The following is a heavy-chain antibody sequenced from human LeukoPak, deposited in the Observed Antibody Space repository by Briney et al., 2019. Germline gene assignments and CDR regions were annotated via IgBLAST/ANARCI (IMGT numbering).Heavy chain of an antibody. V-gene: IGHV3-21*01. CDR1: GFTFSSYS. D-gene: IGHD3-22*01. J-gene: IGHJ4*02. CDR3: ARDDSSGYYWIDY. Sequence: PGGSLRLSCAASGFTFSSYSMNWVRQAPGKGLEWVSSISSSSSSYIYYADSVKGRFTISRDNAKNSLYLQMNSLRAENTAVYYCARDDSSGYYWIDYWGQGTLVTVSA. CDR2: ISSSSSSYI.